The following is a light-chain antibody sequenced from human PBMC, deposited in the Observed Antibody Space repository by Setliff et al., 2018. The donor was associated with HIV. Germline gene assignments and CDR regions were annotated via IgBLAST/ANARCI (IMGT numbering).Light chain of an antibody. J-gene: IGLJ3*02. Sequence: QSVLTQPASVSGSPGQSITISCTGASSDFGGYNYVSWYEQHPGKAPKLMIYDVSKRPSGVSNRFSGSKSGNTASLTISGLQAEDEADYYCCSYAGSSTFVFGGGTKVTVL. CDR1: SSDFGGYNY. V-gene: IGLV2-23*02. CDR2: DVS. CDR3: CSYAGSSTFV.